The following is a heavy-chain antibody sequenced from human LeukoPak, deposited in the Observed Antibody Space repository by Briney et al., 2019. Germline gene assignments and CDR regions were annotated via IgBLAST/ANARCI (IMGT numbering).Heavy chain of an antibody. D-gene: IGHD6-19*01. J-gene: IGHJ6*03. CDR1: GFTFSNAW. CDR2: IKSKTDGGTT. V-gene: IGHV3-15*01. CDR3: TTPIRIAVAGYYYYYMDV. Sequence: PGGSLRLSCAASGFTFSNAWMSWVRQAPGKGLEWVGRIKSKTDGGTTDYAAPVKGRFTISRGDSKNTLYLQMNSLKTEDTAVYYCTTPIRIAVAGYYYYYMDVWGKGTTVTVSS.